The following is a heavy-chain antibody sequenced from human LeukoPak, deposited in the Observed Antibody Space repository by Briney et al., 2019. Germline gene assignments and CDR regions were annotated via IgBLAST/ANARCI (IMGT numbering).Heavy chain of an antibody. J-gene: IGHJ4*02. CDR1: GFTFSSYG. Sequence: GRSLRLSCAASGFTFSSYGMHWVRQAPGKGLEWVAVIWYDGGNKYYADSVKGRFTISRDNSKNTLYLQMNSLRAEDTAVYYCARDSTVAAGDYWGQGTLVTVSS. CDR2: IWYDGGNK. V-gene: IGHV3-33*01. CDR3: ARDSTVAAGDY. D-gene: IGHD6-13*01.